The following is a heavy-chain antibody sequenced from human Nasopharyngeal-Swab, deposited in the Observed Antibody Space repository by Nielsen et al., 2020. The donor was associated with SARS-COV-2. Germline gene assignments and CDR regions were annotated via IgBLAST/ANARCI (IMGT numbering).Heavy chain of an antibody. CDR3: ARASGYGEGAFDI. CDR1: GFTFSTYG. V-gene: IGHV3-21*01. CDR2: ISSSSSYI. J-gene: IGHJ3*02. D-gene: IGHD4-17*01. Sequence: GGSLRLSCAASGFTFSTYGMNWVRQAPGKGLEWVSSISSSSSYIYYADSVKGRFTISRDNAKNSLYLQMNSLRAEDTAVYYCARASGYGEGAFDIWGQGTMVTVSS.